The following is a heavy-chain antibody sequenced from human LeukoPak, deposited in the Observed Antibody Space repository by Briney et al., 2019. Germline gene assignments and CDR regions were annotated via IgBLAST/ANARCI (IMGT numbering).Heavy chain of an antibody. J-gene: IGHJ4*02. V-gene: IGHV1-18*01. Sequence: GASVRVSCKASGYTFTSCGISWVRHAPGQGLEWMGWISAYNGNTNYAQKLQGRVTMTTDTSTSTAYMELRSLRSDDTAVYYCARDQGLLWFGELLQSFDYWGQGTLVSVSS. CDR2: ISAYNGNT. CDR3: ARDQGLLWFGELLQSFDY. CDR1: GYTFTSCG. D-gene: IGHD3-10*01.